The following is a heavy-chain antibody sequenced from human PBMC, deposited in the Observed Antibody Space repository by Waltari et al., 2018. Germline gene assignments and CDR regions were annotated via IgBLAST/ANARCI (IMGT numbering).Heavy chain of an antibody. D-gene: IGHD3-16*01. Sequence: VQLQESGPGLVKPSETLSLTCTVSGGSMRSYYWTWIRQPPGKGLECIGYIYYTGITNYNPSLKSRVTMSIDTSKNQFSLKLSPVTAADTAVYYCARRFDYVDYWGQGTLVTVSS. J-gene: IGHJ4*02. CDR1: GGSMRSYY. V-gene: IGHV4-59*08. CDR2: IYYTGIT. CDR3: ARRFDYVDY.